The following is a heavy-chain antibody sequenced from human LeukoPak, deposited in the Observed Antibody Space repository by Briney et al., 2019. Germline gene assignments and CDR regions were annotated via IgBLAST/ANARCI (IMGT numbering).Heavy chain of an antibody. D-gene: IGHD3-10*01. Sequence: SVKVSCKASGGTFSSYAISWVRQAPGQGLEWMGGIIPIFGTANYAQKFQGRVTITADESTSTAYMELGSLRSEDTAVYYCACYYGSGGRLYYYYYYYMDVWGKGTTVTVSS. CDR2: IIPIFGTA. V-gene: IGHV1-69*13. CDR3: ACYYGSGGRLYYYYYYYMDV. CDR1: GGTFSSYA. J-gene: IGHJ6*03.